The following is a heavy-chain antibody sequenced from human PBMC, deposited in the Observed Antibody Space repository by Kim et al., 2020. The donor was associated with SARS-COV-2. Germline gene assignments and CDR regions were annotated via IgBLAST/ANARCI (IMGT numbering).Heavy chain of an antibody. V-gene: IGHV1-2*02. J-gene: IGHJ4*02. Sequence: EFQGRVTMTRDTSIRKAYMELSRLRSDDTAVYYCARMGHDDFWLYYFDYWGQGTLVTVSS. D-gene: IGHD3-3*01. CDR3: ARMGHDDFWLYYFDY.